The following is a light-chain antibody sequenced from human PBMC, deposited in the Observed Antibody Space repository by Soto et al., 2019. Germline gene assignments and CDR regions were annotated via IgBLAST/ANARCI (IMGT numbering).Light chain of an antibody. CDR1: RSDVGGYKY. J-gene: IGLJ1*01. Sequence: QSALTQPASVSGSPGQSITTSCTGTRSDVGGYKYVSWYQHHPGKAPKLILYDVSNRPSGVSTRFSGSKSGNTASLPISGLQADDEADYYCSSYTSTSTYVFGTGTKVTVL. CDR2: DVS. V-gene: IGLV2-14*03. CDR3: SSYTSTSTYV.